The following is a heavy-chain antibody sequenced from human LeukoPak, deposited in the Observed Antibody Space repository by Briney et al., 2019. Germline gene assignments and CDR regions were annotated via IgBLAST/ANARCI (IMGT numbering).Heavy chain of an antibody. CDR1: GFTFSSYW. J-gene: IGHJ4*03. CDR3: ARARRVSILSRGIAAAGTLGCSFDI. V-gene: IGHV3-7*01. D-gene: IGHD6-13*01. Sequence: PGGSLRLSCAASGFTFSSYWMSWVRQAPGKGLEWVANIKQDGSEKYYVDSVKGRFTISRDNAKNSLYLQMNSLRAEATAVYCCARARRVSILSRGIAAAGTLGCSFDIWGQGTLVTVSS. CDR2: IKQDGSEK.